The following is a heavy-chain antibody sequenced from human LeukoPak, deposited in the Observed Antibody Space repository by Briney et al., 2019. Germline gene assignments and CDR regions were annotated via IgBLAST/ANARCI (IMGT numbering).Heavy chain of an antibody. V-gene: IGHV3-23*01. Sequence: PGGSLRLSCAASGFTFDKYAMTWVRQAPGKGLEWVSAISAGGSNTYYADSVKGRFTISRDTSKNTLYLQMHSLRAEDTAVYYCAKTPYYDSTGYYHYYYYAMDVWGQGTTVTVSS. J-gene: IGHJ6*02. CDR1: GFTFDKYA. D-gene: IGHD3-22*01. CDR2: ISAGGSNT. CDR3: AKTPYYDSTGYYHYYYYAMDV.